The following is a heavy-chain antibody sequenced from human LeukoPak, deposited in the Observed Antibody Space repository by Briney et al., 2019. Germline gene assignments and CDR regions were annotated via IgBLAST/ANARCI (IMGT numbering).Heavy chain of an antibody. D-gene: IGHD1-26*01. J-gene: IGHJ6*02. CDR2: IYYSGST. Sequence: SETLTLTGTVSGGSNSSGGYYWSWIRQPPGKGLEWIGYIYYSGSTNYNPSLKSRVTISVDTSKNQFSLKLSSVTAADTAVYYCARVGGSPSYYGMDVWGQGTTVTVSS. CDR3: ARVGGSPSYYGMDV. V-gene: IGHV4-61*08. CDR1: GGSNSSGGYY.